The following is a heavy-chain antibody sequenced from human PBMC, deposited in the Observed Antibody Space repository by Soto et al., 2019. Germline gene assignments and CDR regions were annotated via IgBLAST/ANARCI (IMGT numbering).Heavy chain of an antibody. D-gene: IGHD1-1*01. CDR1: GTPISSGDDH. J-gene: IGHJ4*02. V-gene: IGHV4-30-4*02. Sequence: PSDTLSLTYSISGTPISSGDDHRSWMRHPPGKGLEWIGYIYYIGTTYYSPSLKSRITISVDTSKNQFSLKLSSVTAADTAAYYCARGGTALDYWGQG. CDR2: IYYIGTT. CDR3: ARGGTALDY.